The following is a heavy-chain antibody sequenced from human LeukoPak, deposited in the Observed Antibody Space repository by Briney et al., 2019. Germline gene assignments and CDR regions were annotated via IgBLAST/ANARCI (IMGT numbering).Heavy chain of an antibody. CDR1: GFTFSSYD. CDR3: SKKGQNGDYGKPD. J-gene: IGHJ4*02. D-gene: IGHD4-17*01. CDR2: ISRHRGAST. V-gene: IGHV3-23*01. Sequence: GGSLRLSCAASGFTFSSYDMYWVRQAPGKGLECVASISRHRGASTYYAASVKGRFTISRDNSRSTLYLQMNSLRADDTAVYYCSKKGQNGDYGKPDWGQGTLVTVSS.